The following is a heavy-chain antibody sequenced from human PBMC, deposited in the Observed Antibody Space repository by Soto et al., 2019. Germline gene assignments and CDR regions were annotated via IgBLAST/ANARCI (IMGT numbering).Heavy chain of an antibody. Sequence: TLSLTWAVYGGSCSGYYWRWIRQPPGKGLEWIGEINKSGSTNSNPTLKSRVNISVDTSKNRFSLKLSSVTAAESAVYYCARGSRGYSSSWYEDLFCYNCYGMDVWGQGTTVTVSS. D-gene: IGHD6-13*01. CDR3: ARGSRGYSSSWYEDLFCYNCYGMDV. CDR2: INKSGST. V-gene: IGHV4-34*01. J-gene: IGHJ6*02. CDR1: GGSCSGYY.